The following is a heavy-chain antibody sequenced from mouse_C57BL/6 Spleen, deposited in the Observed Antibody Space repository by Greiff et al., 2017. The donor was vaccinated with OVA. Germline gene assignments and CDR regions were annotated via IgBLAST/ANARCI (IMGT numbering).Heavy chain of an antibody. Sequence: QVQLKESGPGLVQPSQSLSITCPVSGFSLTSYGVHWVRPSPGKGLEWLGVVWRGGSTDYNAAFMSRLSITKDNSKSQVFFKMNSLQADDTAIYYCAKNYYGSSYFDYWGQGTTLTVSS. V-gene: IGHV2-5*01. CDR1: GFSLTSYG. D-gene: IGHD1-1*01. CDR3: AKNYYGSSYFDY. CDR2: VWRGGST. J-gene: IGHJ2*01.